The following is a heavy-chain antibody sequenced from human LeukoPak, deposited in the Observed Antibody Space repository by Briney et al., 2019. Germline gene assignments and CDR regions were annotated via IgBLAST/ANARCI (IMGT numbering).Heavy chain of an antibody. CDR1: GFNLRSYW. CDR3: GRGSSGWYGIDH. V-gene: IGHV3-74*01. CDR2: ISLVDGSRT. D-gene: IGHD6-19*01. Sequence: GGSLRLSCAASGFNLRSYWMHWVRQAPGKGLVWVSHISLVDGSRTYYAASVRGRFIISRDNAKNTLYLHMNSLRAEDTALYDCGRGSSGWYGIDHWGQGTLVTVSS. J-gene: IGHJ4*02.